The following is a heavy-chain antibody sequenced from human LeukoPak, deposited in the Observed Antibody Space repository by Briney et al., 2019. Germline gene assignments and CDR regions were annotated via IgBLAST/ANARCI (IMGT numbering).Heavy chain of an antibody. D-gene: IGHD3-16*01. CDR2: IRNEAYSYAT. CDR1: GFTFSSYE. Sequence: PGGSLRLSCAASGFTFSSYEMHWVRQASGKGLEWVGRIRNEAYSYATVYAVSLQGRFTISRDESKNTAYLQMNNLKIEDTAVYYCTRLGVGESRGYWGQGTLVTVSS. V-gene: IGHV3-73*01. CDR3: TRLGVGESRGY. J-gene: IGHJ4*02.